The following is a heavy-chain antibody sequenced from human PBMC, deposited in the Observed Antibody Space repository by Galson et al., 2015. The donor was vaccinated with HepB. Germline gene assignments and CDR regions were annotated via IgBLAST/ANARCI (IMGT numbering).Heavy chain of an antibody. V-gene: IGHV3-23*01. Sequence: ADSVKGRFTISRDNSNNTLYLQLNSLRAEDAAVYYCAKPRKSYYYSSGYPFDYCSQGTRVTVSS. CDR3: AKPRKSYYYSSGYPFDY. D-gene: IGHD3-22*01. J-gene: IGHJ4*02.